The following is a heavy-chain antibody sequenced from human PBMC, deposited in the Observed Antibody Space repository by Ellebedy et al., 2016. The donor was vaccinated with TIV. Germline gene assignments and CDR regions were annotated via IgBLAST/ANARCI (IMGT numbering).Heavy chain of an antibody. CDR2: IYHSGST. CDR3: ATDYYDSSGSSGYFDL. D-gene: IGHD3-22*01. CDR1: GGSISSSNW. Sequence: GSLRLXXAVSGGSISSSNWWSWVRQPPGKGLEWIGEIYHSGSTNYNPSLKSRVTISVDKSKNQFSLKLSSVTAADTAVYYCATDYYDSSGSSGYFDLWGRGTLVTVSS. V-gene: IGHV4-4*02. J-gene: IGHJ2*01.